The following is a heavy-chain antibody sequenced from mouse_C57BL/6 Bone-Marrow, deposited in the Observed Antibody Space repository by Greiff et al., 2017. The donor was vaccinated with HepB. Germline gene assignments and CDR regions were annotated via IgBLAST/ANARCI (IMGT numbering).Heavy chain of an antibody. CDR2: ISSGGSYT. V-gene: IGHV5-6*01. Sequence: EVQLQESGGDLVKPGGSLKLSCAASGFTFSSYGMSWVRQTPDKRLEWVATISSGGSYTYYPDSVKGRFTISRDNAKNTLYLQMSSLKSEDTAMYYCARPAAQVSFAYWGQGTRVTVSA. CDR3: ARPAAQVSFAY. CDR1: GFTFSSYG. J-gene: IGHJ3*01. D-gene: IGHD3-2*02.